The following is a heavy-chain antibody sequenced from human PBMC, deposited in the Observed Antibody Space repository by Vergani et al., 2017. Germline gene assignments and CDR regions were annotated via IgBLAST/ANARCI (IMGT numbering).Heavy chain of an antibody. D-gene: IGHD7-27*01. CDR1: GGTFNIYS. CDR3: ASPRTAENLPKPLYYFYGLDV. J-gene: IGHJ6*02. V-gene: IGHV1-69*12. Sequence: QVQLVQSGAEVKKPGSSVKVSCKASGGTFNIYSVSWLRQAPGQGPEWMGGITPFFPTGHYAQKFQGRVTLTADESATTVYMELSSLRSEDTAVYYCASPRTAENLPKPLYYFYGLDVWGQGTTVTVSS. CDR2: ITPFFPTG.